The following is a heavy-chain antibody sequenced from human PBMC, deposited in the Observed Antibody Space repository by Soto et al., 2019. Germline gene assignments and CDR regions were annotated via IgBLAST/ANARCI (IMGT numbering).Heavy chain of an antibody. J-gene: IGHJ6*02. CDR3: AKDKGSSWLPDGMDV. CDR1: GFTFDDYT. Sequence: GGSLRLSCAASGFTFDDYTMHWVRQAPGKGLEWVSLISWDGGSTYYADSVKGRFTISRDNSKNSLYLQMNSLRTEDTALYYCAKDKGSSWLPDGMDVWGQGTTVTVSS. V-gene: IGHV3-43*01. D-gene: IGHD6-13*01. CDR2: ISWDGGST.